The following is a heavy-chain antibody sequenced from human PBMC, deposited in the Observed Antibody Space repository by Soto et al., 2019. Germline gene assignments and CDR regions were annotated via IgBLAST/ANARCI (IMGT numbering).Heavy chain of an antibody. CDR1: GGSISSYY. CDR3: ERDGSGPIDFDY. J-gene: IGHJ4*02. D-gene: IGHD3-10*01. CDR2: IDNDGSST. V-gene: IGHV3-74*01. Sequence: ETLSLTCTVSGGSISSYYWSWIRQPPGKGLVWVSRIDNDGSSTTYADSVKGRFTISRDNAKNTLYLQMNSLTAEDTAVYYCERDGSGPIDFDYWGQGTLVTVSS.